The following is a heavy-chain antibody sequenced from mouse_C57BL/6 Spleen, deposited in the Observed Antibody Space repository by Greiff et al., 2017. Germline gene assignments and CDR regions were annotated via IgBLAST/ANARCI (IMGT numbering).Heavy chain of an antibody. CDR2: IDPSDSYT. CDR1: GYTFTSYW. J-gene: IGHJ1*03. Sequence: QVQLQQPGAELVMPGASVKLSCKASGYTFTSYWMHWVKQRPGQGLEWIGEIDPSDSYTNYNQKFKGKSTLTVDKSSSTAYMQLSSLTSEDSAVYYCARGATTVVARGYFDVWGTGTTVTVSS. D-gene: IGHD1-1*01. V-gene: IGHV1-69*01. CDR3: ARGATTVVARGYFDV.